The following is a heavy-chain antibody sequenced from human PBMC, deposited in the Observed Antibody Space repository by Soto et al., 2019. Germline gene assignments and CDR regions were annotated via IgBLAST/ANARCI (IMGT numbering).Heavy chain of an antibody. V-gene: IGHV5-51*01. CDR1: GYSFTSHW. J-gene: IGHJ4*02. D-gene: IGHD1-26*01. CDR3: ATHPSTRSGSYYY. Sequence: GESLKISCKTFGYSFTSHWIGWVRQMHGKGLQWMGIIYPGDSDTRYSPSFQGQVTISADKSISTAYLQWSSLQASDSAMYYCATHPSTRSGSYYYWGQRTLVTVSS. CDR2: IYPGDSDT.